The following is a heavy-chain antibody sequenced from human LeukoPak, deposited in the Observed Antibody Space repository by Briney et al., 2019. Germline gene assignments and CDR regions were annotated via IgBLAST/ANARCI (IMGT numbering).Heavy chain of an antibody. Sequence: TFGDYAMSWVRQAPGKGLEWIGYIYYSGSTYYNPSLKSRVTISVDTSKNQFSLKLSSVTAADTAVYYCARAPRELLLNWFDPWGQGTLVTVSS. J-gene: IGHJ5*02. CDR1: TFGDYA. CDR3: ARAPRELLLNWFDP. D-gene: IGHD2-15*01. CDR2: IYYSGST. V-gene: IGHV4-30-4*08.